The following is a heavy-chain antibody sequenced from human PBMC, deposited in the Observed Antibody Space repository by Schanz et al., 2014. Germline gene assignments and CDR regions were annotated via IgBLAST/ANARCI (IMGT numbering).Heavy chain of an antibody. CDR2: ISYSGST. CDR3: AREPLSGYNWFDP. D-gene: IGHD6-25*01. Sequence: QVQLQESGPGLVKPSQTLSLTCTVSGGSVSSGGDYWSWIRQHPGKGLEWIGFISYSGSTYYNPSRKSRVTITGDTSKNQFSLKLSSVTAADTAVYYCAREPLSGYNWFDPWGQGSLVTVSS. V-gene: IGHV4-31*03. J-gene: IGHJ5*02. CDR1: GGSVSSGGDY.